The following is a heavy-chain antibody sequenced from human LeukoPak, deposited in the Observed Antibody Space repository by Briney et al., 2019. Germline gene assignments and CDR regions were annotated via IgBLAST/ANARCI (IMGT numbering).Heavy chain of an antibody. Sequence: ASVKVSCKASGYTFTGYYMHWVRQAPGQGLGWMGWIDPNSGGTNYAQKFQGRVTMTRDTSISTAYMELSRLRSDDTAVYYCARGLATYDSSGYTAFDIWGQGTMVTVSS. CDR1: GYTFTGYY. D-gene: IGHD3-22*01. J-gene: IGHJ3*02. V-gene: IGHV1-2*02. CDR3: ARGLATYDSSGYTAFDI. CDR2: IDPNSGGT.